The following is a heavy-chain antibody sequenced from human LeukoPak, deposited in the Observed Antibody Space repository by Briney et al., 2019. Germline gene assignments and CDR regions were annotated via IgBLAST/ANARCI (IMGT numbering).Heavy chain of an antibody. CDR2: ISSSSSTI. V-gene: IGHV3-48*01. J-gene: IGHJ4*02. CDR1: GFTFSSYS. D-gene: IGHD3-16*01. Sequence: GGSLRLSCAASGFTFSSYSMNWVRQAPGKGLEWVSYISSSSSTIYYADSVKGRFTISRDNAKNSLYLQMNSLRAEDTAVYYCARGFGDYFDYWGQGTLVTVTS. CDR3: ARGFGDYFDY.